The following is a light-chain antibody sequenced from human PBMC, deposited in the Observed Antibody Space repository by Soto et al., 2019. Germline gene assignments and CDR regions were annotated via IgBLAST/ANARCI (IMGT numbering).Light chain of an antibody. CDR2: DAS. CDR3: QQHKRWPET. V-gene: IGKV3-15*01. J-gene: IGKJ1*01. CDR1: QGVSMD. Sequence: DIVMTQSPATLSASPGVGATLSCRASQGVSMDLAWYQQKPGQAPRLLIYDASTSATGVPARFRGSGSGTDFTLTITSLQSEDFAVYYCQQHKRWPETFGQGTKV.